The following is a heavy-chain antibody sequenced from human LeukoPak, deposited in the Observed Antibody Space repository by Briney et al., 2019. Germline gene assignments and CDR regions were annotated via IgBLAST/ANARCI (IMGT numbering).Heavy chain of an antibody. CDR1: GLTFSSYS. D-gene: IGHD6-19*01. Sequence: PGGSLRLSCAASGLTFSSYSMNWVRQAPGKGLEWVSSISSSSSYIYYADSVKGRFTISRDNAKNSLYLQMNSLRAEDTAVYYCASSSGWYGYWGQGTLVTVSS. V-gene: IGHV3-21*01. CDR3: ASSSGWYGY. CDR2: ISSSSSYI. J-gene: IGHJ4*02.